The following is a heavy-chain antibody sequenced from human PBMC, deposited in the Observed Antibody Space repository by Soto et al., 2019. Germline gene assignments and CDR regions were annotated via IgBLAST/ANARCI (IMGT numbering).Heavy chain of an antibody. D-gene: IGHD3-22*01. V-gene: IGHV4-39*01. Sequence: SETLSLTCTVSGGSISSSSYYWGWIRQPPGKGLEWIGSIYYSGSTYYNPSLKSRVTISVDTSKNQFSLKLSSVTAADTAVYYCAIRFITMISYWGKGTMVTVSS. CDR2: IYYSGST. J-gene: IGHJ4*02. CDR3: AIRFITMISY. CDR1: GGSISSSSYY.